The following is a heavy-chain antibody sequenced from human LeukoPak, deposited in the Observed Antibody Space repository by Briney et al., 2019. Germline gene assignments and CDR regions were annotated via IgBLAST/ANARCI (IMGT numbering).Heavy chain of an antibody. V-gene: IGHV1-69*05. Sequence: SVKVSCKASGGTFSSYAISWVRQAPGQGLEWMGGIIPIFGTANYAQKFQGRVTITTDESTSTAYMELSSLRSEDTAVYYCATPFNDDTYYYYYMDVWGKGTTVTVSS. J-gene: IGHJ6*03. CDR3: ATPFNDDTYYYYYMDV. CDR2: IIPIFGTA. CDR1: GGTFSSYA. D-gene: IGHD1-1*01.